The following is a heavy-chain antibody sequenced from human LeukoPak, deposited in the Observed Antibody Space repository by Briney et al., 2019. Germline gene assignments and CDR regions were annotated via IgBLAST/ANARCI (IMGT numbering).Heavy chain of an antibody. D-gene: IGHD6-19*01. CDR3: ARLSTTSGWYSWFDP. J-gene: IGHJ5*02. CDR2: IYYTGST. CDR1: GGSISNYY. V-gene: IGHV4-59*08. Sequence: SETLSLTCAVSGGSISNYYWSWIRQPPGKGLEYIGYIYYTGSTTYNPSLKSRVTISVDSSKNQFSLRLSSVTAADTAVYYCARLSTTSGWYSWFDPWGQGTLVTVSS.